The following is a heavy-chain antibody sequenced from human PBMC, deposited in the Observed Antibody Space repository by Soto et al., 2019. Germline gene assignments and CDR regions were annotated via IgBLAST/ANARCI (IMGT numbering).Heavy chain of an antibody. Sequence: ASVKVSCKASGYTFTNYAMHWVRQAPGQRLEWMGWINAGNGNTKYSQKFQGRVTITRDTSASTAYMELSSLRSEDTAVYYCAREGYSYGYIPWFDPWGQGTLVTVSS. V-gene: IGHV1-3*01. CDR3: AREGYSYGYIPWFDP. CDR2: INAGNGNT. CDR1: GYTFTNYA. D-gene: IGHD5-18*01. J-gene: IGHJ5*02.